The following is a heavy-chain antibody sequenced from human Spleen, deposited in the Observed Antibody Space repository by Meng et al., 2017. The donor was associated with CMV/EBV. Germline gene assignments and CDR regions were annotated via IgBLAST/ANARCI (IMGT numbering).Heavy chain of an antibody. CDR2: IIPIVGIP. D-gene: IGHD2-2*01. J-gene: IGHJ1*01. Sequence: SVKVSCKASGGTFDTYTVNWVRQAPGQGLEWMGGIIPIVGIPIYARKFQGRVTFTADKPTSTAYMELRSLRSEDTAVYYCATSSTSPYYYDFQHWGQGTLVTVSS. CDR3: ATSSTSPYYYDFQH. CDR1: GGTFDTYT. V-gene: IGHV1-69*10.